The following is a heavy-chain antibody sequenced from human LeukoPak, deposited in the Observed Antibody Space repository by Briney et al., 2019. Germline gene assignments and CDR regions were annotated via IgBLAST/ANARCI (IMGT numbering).Heavy chain of an antibody. CDR2: INTDGSST. Sequence: GGSLRLSCAASGFTFSSYWMHWVRQAPGKGLVWVSHINTDGSSTSYADSVKGRFTISRDNAKNTLYLQMNSLRAEDTAVYYCARDSDYEIVDPWGQGTLVTVSS. CDR1: GFTFSSYW. V-gene: IGHV3-74*01. J-gene: IGHJ5*02. D-gene: IGHD5-12*01. CDR3: ARDSDYEIVDP.